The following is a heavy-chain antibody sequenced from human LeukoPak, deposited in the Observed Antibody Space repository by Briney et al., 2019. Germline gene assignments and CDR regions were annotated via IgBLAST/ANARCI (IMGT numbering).Heavy chain of an antibody. CDR3: STYYDSSGYYVYAFDI. D-gene: IGHD3-22*01. Sequence: PGGSLRLSCAASGCTFSSYWMSWVRQAPGKGLEWVANIKQDGSEKYYVDSVKGRFTISRDNAKNSLYLQMNSLRAEDTAVYYCSTYYDSSGYYVYAFDIWGQGTMVTVSS. CDR2: IKQDGSEK. CDR1: GCTFSSYW. J-gene: IGHJ3*02. V-gene: IGHV3-7*03.